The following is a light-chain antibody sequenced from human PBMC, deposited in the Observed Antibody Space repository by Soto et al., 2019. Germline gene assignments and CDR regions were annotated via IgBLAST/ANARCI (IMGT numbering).Light chain of an antibody. CDR1: QSISSK. J-gene: IGKJ5*01. V-gene: IGKV3-20*01. CDR3: QQYGNSAPIT. Sequence: EIVMTQSPATLPVSPGERATLSYWASQSISSKLGWYQQKPGQAPRLLMYGASIRATGIPDRFSGSGSGTDFTLTISRLEPEDFALYYCQQYGNSAPITFGQGTRLEIK. CDR2: GAS.